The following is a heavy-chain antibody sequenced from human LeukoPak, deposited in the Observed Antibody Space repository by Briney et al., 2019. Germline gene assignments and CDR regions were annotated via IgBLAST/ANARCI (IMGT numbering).Heavy chain of an antibody. CDR1: GFTLSDYY. CDR3: ARDCGGDCYSSHYYGMDV. CDR2: ISSSGSTI. Sequence: GGSLRLSCAASGFTLSDYYMSWIRQAPGKGLEWVSYISSSGSTIYYADSVKGRFTISRDNAKNSLYLQMNSLRAEDTAVYYCARDCGGDCYSSHYYGMDVWGQGTTVTVSS. J-gene: IGHJ6*02. D-gene: IGHD2-21*02. V-gene: IGHV3-11*01.